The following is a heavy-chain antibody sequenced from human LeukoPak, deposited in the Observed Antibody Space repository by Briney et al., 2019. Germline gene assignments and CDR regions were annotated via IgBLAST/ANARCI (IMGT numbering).Heavy chain of an antibody. V-gene: IGHV1-2*06. CDR2: INPNSGGT. CDR3: AREMDTAMVQTRDY. J-gene: IGHJ4*02. D-gene: IGHD5-18*01. CDR1: GYTFTGYY. Sequence: ASVKVSCKASGYTFTGYYMHWVRQAPGQGLEWMVRINPNSGGTNYAQKFQGRVTMTRDTSISTAYMELSRLRSDDTAVYYCAREMDTAMVQTRDYWGQGTLVTVSS.